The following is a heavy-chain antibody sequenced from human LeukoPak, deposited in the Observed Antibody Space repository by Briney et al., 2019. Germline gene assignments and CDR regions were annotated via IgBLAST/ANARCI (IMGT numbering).Heavy chain of an antibody. D-gene: IGHD5-12*01. V-gene: IGHV4-39*07. J-gene: IGHJ4*02. Sequence: SETLSLTCTVSGGSISSSSYYWGWIRQPPGKGLEWIGSIYYSGSTYYNPSLKSRVTISVDTSKNQFSLKLSSVTAADTAVYYCARGRGYSGYAFDYWGQGTLVTVSS. CDR2: IYYSGST. CDR3: ARGRGYSGYAFDY. CDR1: GGSISSSSYY.